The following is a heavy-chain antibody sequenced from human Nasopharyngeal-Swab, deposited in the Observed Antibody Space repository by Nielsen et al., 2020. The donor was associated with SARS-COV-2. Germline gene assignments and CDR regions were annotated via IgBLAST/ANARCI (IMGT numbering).Heavy chain of an antibody. J-gene: IGHJ6*02. CDR1: GFTFSSYW. V-gene: IGHV3-7*01. D-gene: IGHD3-3*01. Sequence: GESLKISCAASGFTFSSYWMTWVRQAPGEGLEWVANIKHDGSAKYYADSVKGRFTISRDNAKSSLHLQMNSLRAEDTAVYYCARHYDFWSGYYNSHFYGMDVWGQGTTVTVSS. CDR3: ARHYDFWSGYYNSHFYGMDV. CDR2: IKHDGSAK.